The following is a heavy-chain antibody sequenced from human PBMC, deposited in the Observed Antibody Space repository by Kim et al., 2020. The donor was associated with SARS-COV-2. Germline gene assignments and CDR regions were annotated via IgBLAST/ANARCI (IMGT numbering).Heavy chain of an antibody. CDR2: IYTSGST. Sequence: SETLSLTCTVSGGSISSGSYYWSWIRQPAGKGLEWIGRIYTSGSTNYNPSLKSRVTISVDTSKNQFSLKLSSVTAADTAVYYCAGGKGSEQFDPWGQGTLVTVSS. V-gene: IGHV4-61*02. J-gene: IGHJ5*02. D-gene: IGHD6-19*01. CDR3: AGGKGSEQFDP. CDR1: GGSISSGSYY.